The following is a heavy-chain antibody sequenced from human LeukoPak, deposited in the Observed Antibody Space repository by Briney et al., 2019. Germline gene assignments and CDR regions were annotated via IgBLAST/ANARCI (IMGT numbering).Heavy chain of an antibody. CDR3: ARGGVGATRAFDY. Sequence: SETLSLTCTVSGGSISSSSYYWGWIRQPPGKGLEWIGSIYYSGSTYYNPSLKSRVTISVDTSKNQFSLKLSSVTAADTAVYYCARGGVGATRAFDYWGQGTLVTVSS. CDR1: GGSISSSSYY. V-gene: IGHV4-39*07. CDR2: IYYSGST. D-gene: IGHD1-26*01. J-gene: IGHJ4*02.